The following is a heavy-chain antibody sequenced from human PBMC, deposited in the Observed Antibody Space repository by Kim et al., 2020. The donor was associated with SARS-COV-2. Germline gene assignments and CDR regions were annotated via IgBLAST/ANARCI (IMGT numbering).Heavy chain of an antibody. CDR3: ARGTILWQWRSTDAFDI. Sequence: GGSLRLSCAASGFTFSSYEMNWVRQAPGKGLEWVSYISSSGSTIYYADSVKGRFTISRDNAKNSLYLQMNSLRAEDTAVYYCARGTILWQWRSTDAFDIWGQGTMVTVSS. J-gene: IGHJ3*02. CDR1: GFTFSSYE. CDR2: ISSSGSTI. D-gene: IGHD6-19*01. V-gene: IGHV3-48*03.